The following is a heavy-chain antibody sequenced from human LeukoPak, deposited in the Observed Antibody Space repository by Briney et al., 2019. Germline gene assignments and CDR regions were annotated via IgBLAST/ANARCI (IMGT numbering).Heavy chain of an antibody. CDR1: GGSISGGRYY. CDR3: VTYSSSLRYGMDV. J-gene: IGHJ6*02. Sequence: SETLSLTCTVSGGSISGGRYYLAWIRQPPGKGLEWIASISSSGSPYYNPSLKSRVTISVDTSKNQFSLELTSVTATDTAVYYCVTYSSSLRYGMDVWGQGTTVTVSS. V-gene: IGHV4-39*01. D-gene: IGHD6-13*01. CDR2: ISSSGSP.